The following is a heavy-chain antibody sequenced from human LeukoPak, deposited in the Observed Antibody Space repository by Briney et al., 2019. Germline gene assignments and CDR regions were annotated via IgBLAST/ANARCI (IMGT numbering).Heavy chain of an antibody. CDR1: GGTFSSYA. CDR2: IIPVFATP. J-gene: IGHJ5*01. V-gene: IGHV1-69*01. D-gene: IGHD6-6*01. Sequence: SVKVSCKASGGTFSSYAISWVRQAPGLGLQWMGGIIPVFATPNYAQKFQGRVTITADESTSTAYMELSSLRSEDTAVYYCARDSDAAPFDSWGQGTLVTVSS. CDR3: ARDSDAAPFDS.